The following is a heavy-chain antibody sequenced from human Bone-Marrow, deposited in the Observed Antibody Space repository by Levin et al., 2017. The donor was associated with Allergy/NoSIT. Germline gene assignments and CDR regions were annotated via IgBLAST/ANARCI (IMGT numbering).Heavy chain of an antibody. V-gene: IGHV1-24*01. D-gene: IGHD1-20*01. Sequence: ASVKVSCKVSGYSVTELSMHWVRQAPGKGLEWMGGFDPDNDERTYAQKFQGRVTMTEDTSSDTAYMELSSLRSEDTAVYYCIRGYNWNDVDNWGQGTLVTVSS. CDR2: FDPDNDER. CDR1: GYSVTELS. CDR3: IRGYNWNDVDN. J-gene: IGHJ4*02.